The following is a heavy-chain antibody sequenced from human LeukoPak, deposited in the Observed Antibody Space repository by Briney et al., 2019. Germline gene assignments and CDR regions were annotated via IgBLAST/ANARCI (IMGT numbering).Heavy chain of an antibody. CDR3: ARDLDYGSGSYYNNDC. CDR1: GYAFTDFY. D-gene: IGHD3-10*01. J-gene: IGHJ4*02. Sequence: ASVKVSCKASGYAFTDFYIHWVRQAPGQGLEWMGWINPNSGGTTYAQKFQGRVTMTTDTSISTAYLELNGLRSDDTAVYYCARDLDYGSGSYYNNDCWGQGTLVTVSS. V-gene: IGHV1-2*02. CDR2: INPNSGGT.